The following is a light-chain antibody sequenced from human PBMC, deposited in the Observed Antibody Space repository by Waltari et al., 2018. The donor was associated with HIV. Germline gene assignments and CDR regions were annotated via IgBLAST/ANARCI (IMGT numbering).Light chain of an antibody. CDR2: GAS. J-gene: IGKJ5*01. CDR3: QQYGSSPRSIT. Sequence: CRASQSVSSTYLAWYQQKPGQAPRLLIYGASSRATGIPDRFSGSGSGTDFTLTISRLEPEDFAVYYCQQYGSSPRSITFGQGTRLEIK. CDR1: QSVSSTY. V-gene: IGKV3-20*01.